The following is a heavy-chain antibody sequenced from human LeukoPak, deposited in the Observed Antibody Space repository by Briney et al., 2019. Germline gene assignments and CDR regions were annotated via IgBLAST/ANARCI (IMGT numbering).Heavy chain of an antibody. CDR3: AREGSGFGELVEYYFDY. J-gene: IGHJ4*02. V-gene: IGHV3-21*01. Sequence: GGSLRLSCAASGFTFSSYSMNWVRQAPGKGLEWVSSISSSSSYIYYADSVKGRFTISRDNAKNSLYLQMNSLRAEDTAVYYCAREGSGFGELVEYYFDYWGQGTLVTASS. D-gene: IGHD3-10*01. CDR2: ISSSSSYI. CDR1: GFTFSSYS.